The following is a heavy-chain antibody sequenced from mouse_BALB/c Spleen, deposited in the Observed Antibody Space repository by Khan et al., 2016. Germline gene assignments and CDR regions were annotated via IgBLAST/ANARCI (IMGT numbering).Heavy chain of an antibody. J-gene: IGHJ3*01. CDR2: INPDSSTI. D-gene: IGHD1-1*01. CDR1: GFDFSRYW. V-gene: IGHV4-1*02. Sequence: EVKLLESGGGLVQPGGSLKLSCAASGFDFSRYWMSWVRQAPGKGLEWIGEINPDSSTINYTPSLKDKFIISRDNAKHTLYLQMSKVRAADTALYYCARAGYYGYLAYWGQGTLVTVSA. CDR3: ARAGYYGYLAY.